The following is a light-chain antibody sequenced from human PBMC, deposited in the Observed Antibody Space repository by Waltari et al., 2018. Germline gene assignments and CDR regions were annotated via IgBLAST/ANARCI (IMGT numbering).Light chain of an antibody. J-gene: IGKJ4*01. CDR2: AAS. V-gene: IGKV1-NL1*01. CDR3: QQYYSTLALT. CDR1: QGISKS. Sequence: DIQLTQSTSSLSASVGYRDSNTCRASQGISKSLAWYQQKPGKASKLLLYAASTLESGVPPRFSGSGSGADYTLTISSLQPEDFATYYCQQYYSTLALTFGGGTKVEIK.